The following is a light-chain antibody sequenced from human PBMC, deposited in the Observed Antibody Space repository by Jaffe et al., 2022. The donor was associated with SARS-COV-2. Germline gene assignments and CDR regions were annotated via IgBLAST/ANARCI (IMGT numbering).Light chain of an antibody. CDR3: AAWDDSLNGV. J-gene: IGLJ3*02. CDR2: SNN. CDR1: SSNIGGST. V-gene: IGLV1-44*01. Sequence: QSVLTQPPSASGAPGQRITISCSGSSSNIGGSTVSWYQQIPGAAPKLLIYSNNQRPSGVPDRFSGSKSGTSASLAISGLQSEDEADYYCAAWDDSLNGVFGGGTKLTVL.